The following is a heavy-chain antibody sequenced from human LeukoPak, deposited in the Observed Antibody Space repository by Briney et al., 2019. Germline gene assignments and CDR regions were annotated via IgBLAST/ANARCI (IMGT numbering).Heavy chain of an antibody. CDR2: IIPIFGTA. D-gene: IGHD6-19*01. Sequence: SVKVSCKASGGTFSSYAISWVRQAPGQGLEWMGGIIPIFGTANYAQKFQGRVTITADKSTSTAYMELSSLRSEDTAMYYCAREMGIAVASTPDYYYYGMDVWGQGTTVTVSS. CDR3: AREMGIAVASTPDYYYYGMDV. J-gene: IGHJ6*02. CDR1: GGTFSSYA. V-gene: IGHV1-69*06.